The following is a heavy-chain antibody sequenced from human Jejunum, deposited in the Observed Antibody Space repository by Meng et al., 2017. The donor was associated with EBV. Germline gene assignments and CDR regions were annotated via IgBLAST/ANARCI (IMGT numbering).Heavy chain of an antibody. V-gene: IGHV2-5*02. Sequence: QITLKESGPTLVKLXXTLTLTXTVSGFSLSTSGVGVGWIRQPPGKALEWLAHIYWDENKRYSTSLRSRLSIMKDTSKSQVVLTMTNMDPVDTATYYCARRYGDYVRYFDAWGQGILVTVSS. D-gene: IGHD4-17*01. CDR1: GFSLSTSGVG. CDR3: ARRYGDYVRYFDA. CDR2: IYWDENK. J-gene: IGHJ5*02.